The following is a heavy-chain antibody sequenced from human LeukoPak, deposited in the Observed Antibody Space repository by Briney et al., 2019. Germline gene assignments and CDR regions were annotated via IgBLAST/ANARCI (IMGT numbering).Heavy chain of an antibody. CDR1: GFTFSSYG. V-gene: IGHV3-48*02. D-gene: IGHD5-12*01. Sequence: GGSLRLSCTASGFTFSSYGMNWVRQAPGKRLEWVSYISSSDSIYYADSVKGRFTISRDNAENSLYLQMNSLRDEDMAVYYCARAMRSGYDYWGQGTLVTVSS. CDR3: ARAMRSGYDY. J-gene: IGHJ4*02. CDR2: ISSSDSI.